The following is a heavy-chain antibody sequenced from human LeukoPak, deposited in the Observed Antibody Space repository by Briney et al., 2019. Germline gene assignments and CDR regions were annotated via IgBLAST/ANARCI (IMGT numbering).Heavy chain of an antibody. J-gene: IGHJ4*02. Sequence: QSGGSLRLSXAASGFTFSRNWMHWVRQAPGKGLVWVSRINSDGSITNYADSVKGRFTISRDNAKNTLYLQMSSLRAEDTAVYYCAKIDAYWGQGTLVTVSS. CDR2: INSDGSIT. V-gene: IGHV3-74*01. CDR1: GFTFSRNW. CDR3: AKIDAY.